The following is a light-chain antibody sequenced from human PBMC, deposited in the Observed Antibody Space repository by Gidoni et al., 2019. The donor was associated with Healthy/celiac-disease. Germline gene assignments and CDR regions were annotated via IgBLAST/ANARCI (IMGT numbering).Light chain of an antibody. CDR2: GNS. V-gene: IGLV1-40*01. J-gene: IGLJ3*02. Sequence: QSVLTQPPSVSGAPGQRVTISCTGSSSNIGAGYEVHWYQQLPGTAPKLLIYGNSNRPAGVPDRFSGSKSGTSASLAITGLQAEDEADYYCQSYDSSLFWVFGGGTKLTVL. CDR3: QSYDSSLFWV. CDR1: SSNIGAGYE.